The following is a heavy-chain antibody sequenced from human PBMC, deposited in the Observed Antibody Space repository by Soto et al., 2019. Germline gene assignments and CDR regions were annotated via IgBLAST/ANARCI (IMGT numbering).Heavy chain of an antibody. CDR2: MHYSGST. V-gene: IGHV4-39*01. J-gene: IGHJ5*02. Sequence: QLQLQESGPGLVKPSETLSLTCTVSGGSFSSSTHYWGWIRQPPGKGLEWIGIMHYSGSTYFNPSLKSRVTIFIDTSTNQFSLKLSSVTAADTALYFCATYSSSSGWFDPWGQGTLVTVSS. D-gene: IGHD6-6*01. CDR3: ATYSSSSGWFDP. CDR1: GGSFSSSTHY.